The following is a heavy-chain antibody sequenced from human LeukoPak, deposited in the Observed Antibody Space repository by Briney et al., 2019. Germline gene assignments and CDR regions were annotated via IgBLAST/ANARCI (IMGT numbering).Heavy chain of an antibody. CDR1: RFTFSNSA. CDR3: ARVPLRMRIYYYYGMDV. Sequence: PGGSLRLSCAASRFTFSNSAMSWVRQAPGKGLEWVSYISSSSSTIYYADSVKGRFTISRDNAKNSLYLQMNSLRDEDTAVYYCARVPLRMRIYYYYGMDVWGQGTTVTVSS. V-gene: IGHV3-48*02. J-gene: IGHJ6*02. CDR2: ISSSSSTI. D-gene: IGHD2-8*01.